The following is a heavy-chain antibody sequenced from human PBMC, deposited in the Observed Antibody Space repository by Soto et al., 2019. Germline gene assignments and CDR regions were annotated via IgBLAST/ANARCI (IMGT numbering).Heavy chain of an antibody. J-gene: IGHJ4*02. D-gene: IGHD3-16*01. CDR2: TSYDGSNN. CDR1: GFTFRSYV. Sequence: QVQLVESGGGVVQPGTSLRLSCVGSGFTFRSYVIHWVRQAPGKGLAWVALTSYDGSNNFYGDSVKGRFTISRHNSRNTVELQIDSLTFEDTALYYCARWGTTGGLDVWGQGNVVSVSS. CDR3: ARWGTTGGLDV. V-gene: IGHV3-33*05.